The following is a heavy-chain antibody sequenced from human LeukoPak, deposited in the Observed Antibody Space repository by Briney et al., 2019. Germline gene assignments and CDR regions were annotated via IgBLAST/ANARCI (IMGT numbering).Heavy chain of an antibody. J-gene: IGHJ6*03. CDR2: ISGNGGST. V-gene: IGHV3-64*01. CDR1: GFTFSSYA. Sequence: GGSLRLSCAASGFTFSSYAMHWIRQAPGKGLEYVSAISGNGGSTYYANSVKGRFTISRDNSKNTLYLQMGSLRAEDMAVYYCARDCGTSCYRHYYYYMDVRGKGTTVTVSS. D-gene: IGHD2-2*02. CDR3: ARDCGTSCYRHYYYYMDV.